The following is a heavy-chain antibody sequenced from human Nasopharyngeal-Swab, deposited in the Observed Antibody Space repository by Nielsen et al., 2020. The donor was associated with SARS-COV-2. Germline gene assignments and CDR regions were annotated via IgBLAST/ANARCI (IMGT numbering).Heavy chain of an antibody. Sequence: GGFLRLSCAASGFTFDDYAMHWVRQAPGKGLEWVSGISWNSGSIGYADSVKGRFTISRDNAKNSLYLQMNSLRAEDMALYYCAKDIGYSSPQGMDVWGQGTTVTVSS. CDR1: GFTFDDYA. CDR3: AKDIGYSSPQGMDV. J-gene: IGHJ6*02. CDR2: ISWNSGSI. V-gene: IGHV3-9*03. D-gene: IGHD6-13*01.